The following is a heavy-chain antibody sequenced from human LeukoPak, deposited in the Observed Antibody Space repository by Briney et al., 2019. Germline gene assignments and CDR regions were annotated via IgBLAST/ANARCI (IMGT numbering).Heavy chain of an antibody. CDR2: ISSSSIYI. J-gene: IGHJ6*03. CDR1: GFTFSSYS. CDR3: ARDPPILTGPYYYYMDV. Sequence: PGGSLRLSCAASGFTFSSYSMNWVRQAPGKGLEWVSSISSSSIYIYYGDSVKGRFTISRDNAKNSLYLQMNSLRAEDTAVYYCARDPPILTGPYYYYMDVWGKGTTVTISS. D-gene: IGHD3-9*01. V-gene: IGHV3-21*01.